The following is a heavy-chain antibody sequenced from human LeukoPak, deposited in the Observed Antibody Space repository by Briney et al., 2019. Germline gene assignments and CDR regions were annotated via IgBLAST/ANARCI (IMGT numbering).Heavy chain of an antibody. CDR1: GGSISSSSYY. CDR2: IYYSGST. Sequence: SETLSLTCTVSGGSISSSSYYWGWIRQPPGKGLEWIGSIYYSGSTYYNPSLKSRVTISVDTSKNQFSLKLSSVTAADTAVYYCARHRDSSGSQPHYYFDYWGQGTLVTASS. D-gene: IGHD3-22*01. V-gene: IGHV4-39*01. CDR3: ARHRDSSGSQPHYYFDY. J-gene: IGHJ4*02.